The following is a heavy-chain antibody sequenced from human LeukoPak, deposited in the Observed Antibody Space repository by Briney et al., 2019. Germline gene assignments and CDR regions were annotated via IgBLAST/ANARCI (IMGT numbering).Heavy chain of an antibody. D-gene: IGHD4-23*01. Sequence: GGSLRLSCVASGLTLRRYWMSWVRQAPGKGLEWVANINQDGSEKYYVDSVKGRFTISRDNSKNSLYLQMSSLRAEDAAVYYCATDPRPDSGNFLGFDYWGQGTLVTVSS. CDR1: GLTLRRYW. V-gene: IGHV3-7*01. CDR3: ATDPRPDSGNFLGFDY. CDR2: INQDGSEK. J-gene: IGHJ4*01.